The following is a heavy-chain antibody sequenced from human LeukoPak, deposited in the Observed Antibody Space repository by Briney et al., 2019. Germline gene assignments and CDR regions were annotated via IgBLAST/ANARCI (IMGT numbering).Heavy chain of an antibody. CDR1: GFTFSSYG. CDR3: ARDKDTSYLSSFDY. J-gene: IGHJ4*02. V-gene: IGHV3-30*03. CDR2: ISYDGSNE. Sequence: PGGSLRLSCAASGFTFSSYGMSWVRQAPGKGLEWVAIISYDGSNEYYADSVKGRFTISRDNSKNTLYLQMNSLRAADTAVYYCARDKDTSYLSSFDYWGQGTLVTVSS. D-gene: IGHD2-2*01.